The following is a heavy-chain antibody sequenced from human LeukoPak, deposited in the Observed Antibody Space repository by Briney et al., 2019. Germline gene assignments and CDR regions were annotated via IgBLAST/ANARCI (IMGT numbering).Heavy chain of an antibody. CDR3: ARDGPLAIIQLWLGSGFDP. CDR1: GGSISSHY. Sequence: SSETLSLTCTVSGGSISSHYWSWIRQPAGKGLEWIGRIYTSGSTNYNPSLKSRVTMSVDTSKNQFSLKLSSVTAADTAVYYCARDGPLAIIQLWLGSGFDPWGQGTLVTVSS. J-gene: IGHJ5*02. D-gene: IGHD5-18*01. V-gene: IGHV4-4*07. CDR2: IYTSGST.